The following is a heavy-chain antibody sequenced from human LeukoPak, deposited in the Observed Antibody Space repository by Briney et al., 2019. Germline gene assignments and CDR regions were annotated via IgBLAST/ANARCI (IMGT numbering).Heavy chain of an antibody. Sequence: ASVKVSCKASGGTFSSYAISWVRQAPGQGLEWMGRIIPILGIANYAQKFQGRVTITADKSTSTAYMELSSLRSEDTAVYYCARVLLYFGEWRPFDIWGQGTVVTVSS. CDR2: IIPILGIA. CDR1: GGTFSSYA. D-gene: IGHD3-10*01. CDR3: ARVLLYFGEWRPFDI. J-gene: IGHJ3*02. V-gene: IGHV1-69*04.